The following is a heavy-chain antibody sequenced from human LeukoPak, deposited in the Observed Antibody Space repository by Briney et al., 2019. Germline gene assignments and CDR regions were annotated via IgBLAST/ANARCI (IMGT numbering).Heavy chain of an antibody. J-gene: IGHJ4*02. V-gene: IGHV1-58*02. Sequence: EASVKDSCMASGFTFTSAAMQWVRQARGQRLEWIGRIYVCSGNTNYAQKFQERVTITRDMSTSTAYMELSSLRSEDTAVYYCAAGWVCSGGSCYYYFDYWGQGTLVTVSS. CDR2: IYVCSGNT. CDR1: GFTFTSAA. CDR3: AAGWVCSGGSCYYYFDY. D-gene: IGHD2-15*01.